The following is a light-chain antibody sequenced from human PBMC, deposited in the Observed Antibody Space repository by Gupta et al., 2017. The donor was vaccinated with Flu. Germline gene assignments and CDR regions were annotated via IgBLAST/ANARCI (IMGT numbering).Light chain of an antibody. V-gene: IGKV1-39*01. J-gene: IGKJ3*01. CDR1: QVSSYH. Sequence: SVGNKVTITCRARQVSSYHFNWYQQKVGRAPKLLVSAASTLRSGVPSSFSVSGSGTSFSLTINDRQPEDFAAYFCESTVNYPLFNFGLGTTVHVK. CDR2: AAS. CDR3: ESTVNYPLFN.